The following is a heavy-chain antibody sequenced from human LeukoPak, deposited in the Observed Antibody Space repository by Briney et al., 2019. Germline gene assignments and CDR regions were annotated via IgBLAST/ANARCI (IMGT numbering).Heavy chain of an antibody. D-gene: IGHD3-22*01. CDR2: INPNSGGT. V-gene: IGHV1-2*02. CDR1: GYTFTGYY. CDR3: ARDGDRSGYDG. Sequence: GSVNVSCTASGYTFTGYYMNWVRQAAGQGREWMGWINPNSGGTTYAQTLQGRVTITRDKAISTTYMELSRLRSDDTAVYYYARDGDRSGYDGWGQGTLVTVSS. J-gene: IGHJ4*02.